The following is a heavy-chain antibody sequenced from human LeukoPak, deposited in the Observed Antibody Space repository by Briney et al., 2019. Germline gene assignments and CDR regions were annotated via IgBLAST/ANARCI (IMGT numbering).Heavy chain of an antibody. V-gene: IGHV4-38-2*01. CDR3: ARYDRGFGASFDP. D-gene: IGHD3-10*01. CDR1: GYSISSGYY. Sequence: PSETLSLTCAVSGYSISSGYYWGWIRQPPGKGLEWIGSIYHSGSTYYNPSLKSRVTISVDTSKNQFSLKLSSVTAADTAVYYCARYDRGFGASFDPWGQGTLVTVSS. CDR2: IYHSGST. J-gene: IGHJ5*02.